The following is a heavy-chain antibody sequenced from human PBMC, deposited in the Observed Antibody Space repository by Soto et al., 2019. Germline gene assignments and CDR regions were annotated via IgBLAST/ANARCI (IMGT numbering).Heavy chain of an antibody. CDR3: LTECPPQYSAGYPPD. Sequence: GGSLRLSCVVSGFTFSRYWRSWFRQAPGKGPEWLATIKQGGSEQYYGDSVRGRFTISRDNAKNPWALQMNSLRVEEAAVYYGLTECPPQYSAGYPPDWGQGTLVTVSS. J-gene: IGHJ4*02. CDR1: GFTFSRYW. D-gene: IGHD3-16*02. CDR2: IKQGGSEQ. V-gene: IGHV3-7*01.